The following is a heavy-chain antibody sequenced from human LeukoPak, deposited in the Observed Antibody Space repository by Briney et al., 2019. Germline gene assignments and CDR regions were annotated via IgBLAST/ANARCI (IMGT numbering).Heavy chain of an antibody. D-gene: IGHD3-10*01. CDR2: ISYDGSNK. CDR1: GFTFSSYG. CDR3: AKASGVIDFYYYGMDV. Sequence: GRSLGLSCAASGFTFSSYGMHWVRQAPGKGLEWVAVISYDGSNKYYADSVKGRFTISRDNSKNTLYLQMNSLRAEDTAVYYCAKASGVIDFYYYGMDVWGQGTTVTVSS. J-gene: IGHJ6*02. V-gene: IGHV3-30*18.